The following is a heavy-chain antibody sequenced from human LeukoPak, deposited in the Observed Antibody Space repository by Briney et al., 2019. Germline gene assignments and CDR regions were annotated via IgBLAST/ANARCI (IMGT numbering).Heavy chain of an antibody. CDR1: GGSMSSYY. D-gene: IGHD3-9*01. Sequence: SETLSLTCSVSGGSMSSYYWSWIRQSPGKGLEWIGYIYYSGSTNYNPSLKRRVTISVDTSKNQFSLKLSSVTAADTAVYYCARHVWLQPFDYWGQGTLVTVSS. CDR2: IYYSGST. V-gene: IGHV4-59*08. J-gene: IGHJ4*02. CDR3: ARHVWLQPFDY.